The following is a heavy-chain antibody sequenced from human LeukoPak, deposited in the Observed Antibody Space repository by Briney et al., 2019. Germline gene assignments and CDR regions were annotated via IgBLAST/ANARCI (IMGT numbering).Heavy chain of an antibody. CDR3: ARGPPRGKYYYMDV. D-gene: IGHD1-1*01. CDR2: IGTASDT. Sequence: QPGGSLLLSCAASGFTFSSFDIHWVRPPTGQGLELVSTIGTASDTYYPGSVEGRFTLSRDNAKNSLYLQMNSLTAGDTAVYYCARGPPRGKYYYMDVWGKGTTVTVSS. CDR1: GFTFSSFD. V-gene: IGHV3-13*01. J-gene: IGHJ6*03.